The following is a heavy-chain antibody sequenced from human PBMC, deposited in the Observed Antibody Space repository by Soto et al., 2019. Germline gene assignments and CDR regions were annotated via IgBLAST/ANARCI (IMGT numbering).Heavy chain of an antibody. V-gene: IGHV3-53*01. D-gene: IGHD6-6*01. CDR2: IYSGGSK. CDR3: ASRKVAARIWWDGSFDI. Sequence: GGSLRLSCAASGFSVSSNYMTWVRQAPGKGLEWVSFIYSGGSKYYADSVKGRFTISRDSSRNTLYLHMNSLRAEDTAVYFCASRKVAARIWWDGSFDIWGQGTVVTV. J-gene: IGHJ3*02. CDR1: GFSVSSNY.